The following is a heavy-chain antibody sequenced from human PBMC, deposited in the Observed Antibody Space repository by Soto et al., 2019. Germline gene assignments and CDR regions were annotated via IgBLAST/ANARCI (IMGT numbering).Heavy chain of an antibody. D-gene: IGHD6-13*01. J-gene: IGHJ5*02. CDR1: GGSISSYY. CDR3: ARLIIAAAGTFDP. V-gene: IGHV4-39*01. CDR2: IYYSGST. Sequence: SETLSLTCTVSGGSISSYYWGWIRQPPGKGLEWIGSIYYSGSTYYNPSLKSRVTISVDTSKNQFSLKLSSVTAADTAVYYCARLIIAAAGTFDPWGQGTLVTVSS.